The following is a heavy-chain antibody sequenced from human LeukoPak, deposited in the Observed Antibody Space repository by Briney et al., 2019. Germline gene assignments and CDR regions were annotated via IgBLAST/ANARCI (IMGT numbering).Heavy chain of an antibody. J-gene: IGHJ4*02. CDR1: GFTFSSYG. CDR2: ISYDGSNK. D-gene: IGHD5-24*01. Sequence: PGGSLRLSCAASGFTFSSYGMHRVRQAPGKGLEWVAVISYDGSNKYYADSVKGRFTISRDNSKNTLYLQMNSLRAEDTAVYYCAKGRWLQLLSYFDYWGQGTLVTVSS. CDR3: AKGRWLQLLSYFDY. V-gene: IGHV3-30*18.